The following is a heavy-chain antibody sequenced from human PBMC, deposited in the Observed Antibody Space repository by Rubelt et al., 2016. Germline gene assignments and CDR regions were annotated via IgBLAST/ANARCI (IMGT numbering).Heavy chain of an antibody. J-gene: IGHJ4*02. CDR2: INHSGST. CDR1: GGSISSSSYY. V-gene: IGHV4-39*07. Sequence: QLQLQESGPGLVKPSETLSLTCTVSGGSISSSSYYWGWIRQPPGKGLEWIGEINHSGSTNYNPSLKSRVTISVDTSKNQFSLKLSSVTAADTAVYYCSITGEDSDFDYWGQGTLVTVSS. D-gene: IGHD3-16*01. CDR3: SITGEDSDFDY.